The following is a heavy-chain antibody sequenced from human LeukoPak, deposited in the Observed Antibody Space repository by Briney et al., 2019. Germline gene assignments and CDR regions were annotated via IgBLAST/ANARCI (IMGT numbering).Heavy chain of an antibody. CDR2: IYCSGST. V-gene: IGHV4-39*07. CDR3: ARVYYGSGSLPKNYYYYMDV. D-gene: IGHD3-10*01. Sequence: NPSETLSLTCTVSGGSISSSSYYWGWIRQPPGKGLEWIPSIYCSGSTYYNPSLKSRVTISVDTSKNQFSLKLSSVTAADTAVYYCARVYYGSGSLPKNYYYYMDVWGKGTTVTISS. J-gene: IGHJ6*03. CDR1: GGSISSSSYY.